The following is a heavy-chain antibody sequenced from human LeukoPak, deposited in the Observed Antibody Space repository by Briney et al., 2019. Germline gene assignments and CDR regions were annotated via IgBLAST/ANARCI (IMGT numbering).Heavy chain of an antibody. CDR2: IYTSGST. Sequence: SETLSLTCTVSGGSISSYYWSWIRQPAGKGLEWLGRIYTSGSTNYNPSLKSRVTMFVDTSKNQFSLKLSSVTAADAAVYYCARQKKSSAYYDFWSGYPDWFDPWGQGTLVTVSS. J-gene: IGHJ5*02. CDR3: ARQKKSSAYYDFWSGYPDWFDP. V-gene: IGHV4-4*07. D-gene: IGHD3-3*01. CDR1: GGSISSYY.